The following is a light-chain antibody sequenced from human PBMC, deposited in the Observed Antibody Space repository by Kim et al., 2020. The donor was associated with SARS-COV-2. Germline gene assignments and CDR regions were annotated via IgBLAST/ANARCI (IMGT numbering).Light chain of an antibody. J-gene: IGLJ3*02. CDR2: YDS. CDR1: NIGSKS. V-gene: IGLV3-21*04. Sequence: APGKTARITCGGNNIGSKSVCWYQQKPGPAPVLVIYYDSDRPSGIPERFSGSNSGNTATLTISRVEAGDEADYYCQVWDSSSDHRVFGGGTQLTVL. CDR3: QVWDSSSDHRV.